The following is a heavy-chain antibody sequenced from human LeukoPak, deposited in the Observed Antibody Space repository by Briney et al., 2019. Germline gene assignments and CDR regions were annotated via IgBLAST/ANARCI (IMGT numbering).Heavy chain of an antibody. Sequence: AASVKVSCKASRYTFTGYYMHWVRQAPGQGLEWMGWIYPNSGGTNYAQKFQGRVTMTRDTSISTAYMELSRLRSDDTAVYYCARSDQFPYYTDVWGKGTTVTVSS. CDR2: IYPNSGGT. CDR3: ARSDQFPYYTDV. J-gene: IGHJ6*03. CDR1: RYTFTGYY. V-gene: IGHV1-2*02. D-gene: IGHD2-2*01.